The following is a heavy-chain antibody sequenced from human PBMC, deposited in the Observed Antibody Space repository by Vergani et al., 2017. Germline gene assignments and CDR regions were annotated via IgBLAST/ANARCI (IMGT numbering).Heavy chain of an antibody. J-gene: IGHJ4*02. CDR2: IIPILGTA. D-gene: IGHD5-18*01. V-gene: IGHV1-69*11. CDR1: GYTFTSYG. Sequence: QVQLVQSGAEVKKPGASVKVSCKASGYTFTSYGISWVRQAPGQGLEWMGRIIPILGTANYAQKFQGRVTITADESTSEAYMELSSLRSDDTAVYYCARRRGYSYGAAFDYWGQGTLVTVSS. CDR3: ARRRGYSYGAAFDY.